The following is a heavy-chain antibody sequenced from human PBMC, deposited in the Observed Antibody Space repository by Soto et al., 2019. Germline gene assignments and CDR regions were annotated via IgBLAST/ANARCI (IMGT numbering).Heavy chain of an antibody. J-gene: IGHJ6*02. Sequence: QVQLQESGPGLVQPSQTLSLTCTVTGGSISSGDNYWGWIRQPPGKGLEWIAYISYRGSTSYNSSLRSRLTISLEASKNLFSLELCSVTAADTAIYYCARHQYGRGIGVWGQGTTVTVSS. CDR2: ISYRGST. CDR3: ARHQYGRGIGV. CDR1: GGSISSGDNY. V-gene: IGHV4-30-4*01. D-gene: IGHD4-17*01.